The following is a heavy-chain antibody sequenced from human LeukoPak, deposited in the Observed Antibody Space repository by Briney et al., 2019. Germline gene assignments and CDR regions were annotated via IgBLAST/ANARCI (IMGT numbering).Heavy chain of an antibody. CDR1: GYSFTSYW. CDR2: IYPGDSDT. V-gene: IGHV5-51*01. CDR3: ARLNSPYCSGGSCYYFDY. Sequence: GESLKISCKGSGYSFTSYWIGWVRQMPGTGLEWMGIIYPGDSDTRYSPPLQGQVTISADKSISTAYLQWSSLKASDSAMYYCARLNSPYCSGGSCYYFDYWGQGTLLTVSS. D-gene: IGHD2-15*01. J-gene: IGHJ4*02.